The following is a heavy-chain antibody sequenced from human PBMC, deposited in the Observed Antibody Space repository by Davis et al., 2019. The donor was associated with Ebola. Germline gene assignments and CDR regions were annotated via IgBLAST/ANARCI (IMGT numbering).Heavy chain of an antibody. CDR2: LNTNTGNP. J-gene: IGHJ6*02. CDR1: GYTFTSYA. Sequence: ASVKVSCKASGYTFTSYAMNWVRQAPGQGLEWMGWLNTNTGNPTYAQGFTGRFVFSLDTSVSTAYLQISSLKAEDTAVYYCASPMVRGVMDPAYYYYGMDVWGQGTTVTVSS. V-gene: IGHV7-4-1*02. D-gene: IGHD3-10*01. CDR3: ASPMVRGVMDPAYYYYGMDV.